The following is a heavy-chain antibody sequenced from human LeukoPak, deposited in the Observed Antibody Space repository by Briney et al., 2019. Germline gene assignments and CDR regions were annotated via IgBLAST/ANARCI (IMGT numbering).Heavy chain of an antibody. CDR1: GGSMSGYY. CDR2: IFHTGRG. CDR3: ARHFQGGSRADY. V-gene: IGHV4-59*08. J-gene: IGHJ4*02. D-gene: IGHD3-16*01. Sequence: PSETLSLTCTVSGGSMSGYYWSWIRQPPGQGLEWIGDIFHTGRGTYNPSLKSRATISVDTSKNQFSLNLISVTAADTAVYYCARHFQGGSRADYWGQGTLIIVS.